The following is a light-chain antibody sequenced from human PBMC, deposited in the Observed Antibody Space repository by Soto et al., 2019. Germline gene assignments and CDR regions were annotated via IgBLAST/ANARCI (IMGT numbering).Light chain of an antibody. V-gene: IGLV1-44*01. J-gene: IGLJ1*01. CDR3: AAWDDSLSGYV. CDR1: SSNIGSNS. Sequence: QSVLTQPPSASGTPGQRVTISCSGSSSNIGSNSVNWYQQLPGTAPKLVIYSNNQRPSGVPDRFSGSKSGTSASLAISGLQSEEEADYYCAAWDDSLSGYVFGTGTKVTVL. CDR2: SNN.